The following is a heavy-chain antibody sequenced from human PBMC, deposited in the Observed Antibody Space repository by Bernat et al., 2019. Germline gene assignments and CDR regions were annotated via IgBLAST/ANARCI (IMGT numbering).Heavy chain of an antibody. CDR1: GFTFNSYA. Sequence: EVQLLESGGGLVQPGGSLRLSCAASGFTFNSYAMSWVRQAPGKGLEWVSAFSGSGGSTYYADSVKGRFTISRDNSKNTLYLQMNSLRVEDTALYYCAKATGVVAPTYIDYWGQGTLVTVSS. V-gene: IGHV3-23*01. D-gene: IGHD2-15*01. CDR3: AKATGVVAPTYIDY. CDR2: FSGSGGST. J-gene: IGHJ4*02.